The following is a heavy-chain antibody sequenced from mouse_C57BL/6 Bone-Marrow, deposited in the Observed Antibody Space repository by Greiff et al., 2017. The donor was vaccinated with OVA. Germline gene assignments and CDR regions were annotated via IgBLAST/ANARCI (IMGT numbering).Heavy chain of an antibody. D-gene: IGHD1-1*01. CDR3: ARWGGSSYGYWYFDV. CDR2: INPNNGGT. J-gene: IGHJ1*03. CDR1: GYTFTDYY. Sequence: VQLQQSGPELVKPGASVKISCKASGYTFTDYYMNWVKQSHGKSLEWIGDINPNNGGTSYNQKFKGKATLTADKSSSTAYMELRSLTSEDSAVYYCARWGGSSYGYWYFDVWGTGTTVTVSS. V-gene: IGHV1-26*01.